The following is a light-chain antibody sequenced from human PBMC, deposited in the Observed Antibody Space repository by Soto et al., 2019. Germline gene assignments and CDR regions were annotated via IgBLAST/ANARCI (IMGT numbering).Light chain of an antibody. J-gene: IGKJ1*01. Sequence: EIVLTPSPAIFSVSPVEIAILSFRASQSVIINLALYQQKPGQAPRLLIYGASTRATGFPARFSGSGSGTEFTLTISSLQSEDFAVYYCQKYNNWPWTFGQGTKVDIK. CDR2: GAS. CDR1: QSVIIN. CDR3: QKYNNWPWT. V-gene: IGKV3-15*01.